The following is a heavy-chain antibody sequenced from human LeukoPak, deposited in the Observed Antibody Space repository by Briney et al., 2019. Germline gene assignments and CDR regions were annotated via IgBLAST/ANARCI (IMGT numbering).Heavy chain of an antibody. Sequence: SETLSLTCTVSGGSISSYYWSWIRQPAGKGLEWIGRIYTSGSTNYNPSLKSRVTMSVDTSKNQFSLKLSSVTAADTAVYYCASLDSSGYYYSDWFDPWGQGTLVTVSS. CDR1: GGSISSYY. V-gene: IGHV4-4*07. J-gene: IGHJ5*02. CDR3: ASLDSSGYYYSDWFDP. CDR2: IYTSGST. D-gene: IGHD3-22*01.